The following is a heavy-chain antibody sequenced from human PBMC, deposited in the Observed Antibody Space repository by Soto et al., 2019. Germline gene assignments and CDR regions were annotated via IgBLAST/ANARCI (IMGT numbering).Heavy chain of an antibody. V-gene: IGHV1-69*06. Sequence: QVQLEQSGAEVKKPGSSVKVSCKASGGTFGTYAISWVRRAPGQSLEWMGQINAGFGATDLAQMFQGRVTIPADKSTTTVYMELSSLRSDDTAVYYCATDCSGASCYGASGMDVWGQGTTVTVSS. CDR1: GGTFGTYA. J-gene: IGHJ6*02. CDR3: ATDCSGASCYGASGMDV. CDR2: INAGFGAT. D-gene: IGHD2-15*01.